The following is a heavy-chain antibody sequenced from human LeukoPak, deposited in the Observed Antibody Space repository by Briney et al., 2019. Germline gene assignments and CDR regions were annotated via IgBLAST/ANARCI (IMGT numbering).Heavy chain of an antibody. J-gene: IGHJ4*02. CDR3: AREPTTVTTDASFDY. CDR1: GFTFSTHD. Sequence: PGGSLRLSCAASGFTFSTHDVNWVRQAPGKGLEWVSAISGSGGSTYYADSVKGRFTISRDNSKNTLYLQMNSLRAEDTAVYYCAREPTTVTTDASFDYWGQGTLVTVSS. D-gene: IGHD4-17*01. V-gene: IGHV3-23*01. CDR2: ISGSGGST.